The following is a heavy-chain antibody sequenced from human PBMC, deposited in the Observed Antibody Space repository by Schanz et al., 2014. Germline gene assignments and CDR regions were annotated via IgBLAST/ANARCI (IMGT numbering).Heavy chain of an antibody. Sequence: QGQLVESGGGVVQPGRSLRLSCAASGFTFSSYAMHWVRQAPGKGLEWVAVMSYDGSNKYYADSVKGRFTISRDTPKNSLFLQMNSLSAEDTAVYYCAKVAPAATYLDSWGLGTLVTVSS. V-gene: IGHV3-30-3*01. CDR2: MSYDGSNK. D-gene: IGHD2-2*01. J-gene: IGHJ4*02. CDR1: GFTFSSYA. CDR3: AKVAPAATYLDS.